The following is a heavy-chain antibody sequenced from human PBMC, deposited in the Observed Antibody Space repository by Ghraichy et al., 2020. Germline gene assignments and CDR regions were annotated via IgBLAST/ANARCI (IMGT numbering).Heavy chain of an antibody. J-gene: IGHJ4*02. CDR3: AKQKMGATAY. Sequence: GGSLRLSCAASGFTFSSYAMSWVRQAPGKGLEWVSAISGSGSNTYYADSVKGRFSISRDNSKNTLYLHMNSLRAEDTAVDYCAKQKMGATAYWGQGTLVTVSS. CDR2: ISGSGSNT. V-gene: IGHV3-23*01. D-gene: IGHD1-26*01. CDR1: GFTFSSYA.